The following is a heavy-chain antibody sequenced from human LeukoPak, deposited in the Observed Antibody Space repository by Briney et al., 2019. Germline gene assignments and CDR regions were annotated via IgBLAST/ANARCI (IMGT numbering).Heavy chain of an antibody. Sequence: PSETLSLTCAVYGGSFSGYYWSWIRQPPGKGLEWIGEINHSGSTNYNPSLKSRVTISVDTSKNQFSLKLSSVTAADAAVYYCAGRSLGYSYGYWDYWGQGTLVTVSS. J-gene: IGHJ4*02. V-gene: IGHV4-34*01. CDR1: GGSFSGYY. CDR3: AGRSLGYSYGYWDY. CDR2: INHSGST. D-gene: IGHD5-18*01.